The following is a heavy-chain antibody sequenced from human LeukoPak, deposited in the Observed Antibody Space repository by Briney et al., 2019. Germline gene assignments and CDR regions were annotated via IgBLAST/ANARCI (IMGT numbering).Heavy chain of an antibody. Sequence: PSGTLSLTCTVSGDSVSSGSYYLSWIRQPPGKGLDWIAYMSPSGTTNYNPSLKSRVTTSVDTSRTQFSLRLSSVTAVDTAVYYCARGQDDRSGTFDYWGQGTLVTVSS. CDR1: GDSVSSGSYY. J-gene: IGHJ4*02. D-gene: IGHD3-22*01. CDR3: ARGQDDRSGTFDY. CDR2: MSPSGTT. V-gene: IGHV4-61*01.